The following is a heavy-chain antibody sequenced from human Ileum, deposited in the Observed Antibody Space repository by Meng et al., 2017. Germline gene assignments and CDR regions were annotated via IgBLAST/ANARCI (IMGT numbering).Heavy chain of an antibody. CDR2: TYYRATWNH. D-gene: IGHD6-19*01. CDR3: ARERASGEFDS. J-gene: IGHJ4*02. CDR1: AATVPSPSAT. V-gene: IGHV6-1*01. Sequence: LPTSVPSLVTLSRHLPPTGALSAATVPSPSATWSWIRQSPSRGLDWLGRTYYRATWNHDYSVSVKGRILINPDTSKNQFSLQLDSVTPEDTALYYCARERASGEFDSWGQGTLVTVSS.